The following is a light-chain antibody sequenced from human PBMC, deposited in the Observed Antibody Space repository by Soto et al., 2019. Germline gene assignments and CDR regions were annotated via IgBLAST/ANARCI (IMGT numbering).Light chain of an antibody. Sequence: QSALTQPASVSGSPGQSITISCTGTSSDVGGYNYVSWYQQHPGKAPKLMIYEVSNRPSGVSNRFSGSKSGNTASLTISGLQAEYEAEYYCSSYTRSSSLVFGTGTKVTVL. CDR3: SSYTRSSSLV. CDR2: EVS. J-gene: IGLJ1*01. CDR1: SSDVGGYNY. V-gene: IGLV2-14*01.